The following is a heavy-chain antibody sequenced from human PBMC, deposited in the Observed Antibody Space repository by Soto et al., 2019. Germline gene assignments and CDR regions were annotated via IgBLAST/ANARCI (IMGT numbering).Heavy chain of an antibody. CDR2: IVVGSGNT. CDR1: GFTFTSSA. D-gene: IGHD3-22*01. Sequence: SVKVSCKASGFTFTSSAMQWVRQARGQRLEWIGWIVVGSGNTDYAQKFQERVTITRDMSTSTAYMELSSLRSEDTAVYYCARGPWLLDATVAFDIWGQGTMVTVSS. J-gene: IGHJ3*02. CDR3: ARGPWLLDATVAFDI. V-gene: IGHV1-58*02.